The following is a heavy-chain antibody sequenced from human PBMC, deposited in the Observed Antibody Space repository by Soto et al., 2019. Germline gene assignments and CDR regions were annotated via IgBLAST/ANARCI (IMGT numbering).Heavy chain of an antibody. Sequence: PGGSLRLSCATSGFTFSGYAMGWVRRAPGKGLEWVSAITGSGGSTYYADSVKGRFTISRDNSKNTLYLQMNSLRAEDTAVYYCARDYGDYSFDYWGPGTLVTVSS. CDR3: ARDYGDYSFDY. V-gene: IGHV3-23*01. D-gene: IGHD4-17*01. CDR2: ITGSGGST. CDR1: GFTFSGYA. J-gene: IGHJ4*02.